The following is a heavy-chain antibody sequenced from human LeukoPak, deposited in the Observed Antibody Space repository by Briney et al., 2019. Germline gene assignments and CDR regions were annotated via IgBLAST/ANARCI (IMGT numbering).Heavy chain of an antibody. CDR2: ISGSGGRT. Sequence: GGSLRLSCAASGFTFSSYAMSWVRQAPGKGLEWVSAISGSGGRTYYADSVKGRFTISRDNSKNTLYLQMNSLRAEDTAVYYCARDCHYDSSGPQLDYWGQGTLVTVSS. J-gene: IGHJ4*02. CDR1: GFTFSSYA. V-gene: IGHV3-23*01. D-gene: IGHD3-22*01. CDR3: ARDCHYDSSGPQLDY.